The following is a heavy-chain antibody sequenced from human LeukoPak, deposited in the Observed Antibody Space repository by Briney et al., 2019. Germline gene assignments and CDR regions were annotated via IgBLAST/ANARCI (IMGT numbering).Heavy chain of an antibody. CDR3: AKQNLAYPLSLFAY. V-gene: IGHV3-23*01. CDR1: GFTFSSYA. J-gene: IGHJ4*02. D-gene: IGHD2-2*01. Sequence: GGSLRLTCAASGFTFSSYAMSWVRQAPGKGLEWVSAISGSGGSTYYADSVKGRFTISRDNSKNTLYLQMNSPRAEDTAVYYCAKQNLAYPLSLFAYWGQATLPTLSS. CDR2: ISGSGGST.